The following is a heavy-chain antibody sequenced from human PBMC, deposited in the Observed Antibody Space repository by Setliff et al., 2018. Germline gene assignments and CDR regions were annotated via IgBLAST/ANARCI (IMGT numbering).Heavy chain of an antibody. D-gene: IGHD1-7*01. Sequence: SCKASGYTLTGYYMHWVQQAPGQGLEWMGWINPNSGGTNYAQKFQGWVTMTRDTSISTAYMELSRLRSDDTAVYYCARGPAGTYAFDIWGQGTMVTVSS. V-gene: IGHV1-2*04. CDR3: ARGPAGTYAFDI. CDR2: INPNSGGT. J-gene: IGHJ3*02. CDR1: GYTLTGYY.